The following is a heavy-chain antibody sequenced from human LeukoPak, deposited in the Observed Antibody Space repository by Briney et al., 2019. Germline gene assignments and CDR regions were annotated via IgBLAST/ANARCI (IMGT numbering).Heavy chain of an antibody. CDR2: INYSGRP. D-gene: IGHD3-10*01. Sequence: SETLSLTCSVSGYSIGSGYDWAWIRQPPGKGLEWIGSINYSGRPYYNPSLKSRVTISLDTSKNQFSLKLNSVTAADTAVYYCARQERFYGSGTYYPNWGQGTLVTVSS. CDR3: ARQERFYGSGTYYPN. CDR1: GYSIGSGYD. J-gene: IGHJ4*02. V-gene: IGHV4-38-2*02.